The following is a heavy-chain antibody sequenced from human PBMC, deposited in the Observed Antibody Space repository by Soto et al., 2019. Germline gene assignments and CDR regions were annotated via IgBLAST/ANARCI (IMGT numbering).Heavy chain of an antibody. CDR3: ARVREYDYVWGSPGDYYYGMDV. CDR1: GGTFSSYA. D-gene: IGHD3-16*01. Sequence: ASVKVSCKASGGTFSSYAISWVRQAPGQGLEWMGGIIPIFGTANYAQKFQGRVTITADESTSTAYMELSSLRSEDTAVYYCARVREYDYVWGSPGDYYYGMDVWGQGTTVTVSS. J-gene: IGHJ6*02. V-gene: IGHV1-69*13. CDR2: IIPIFGTA.